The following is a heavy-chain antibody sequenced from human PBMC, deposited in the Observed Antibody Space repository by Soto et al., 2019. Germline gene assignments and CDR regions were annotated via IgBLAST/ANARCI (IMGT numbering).Heavy chain of an antibody. V-gene: IGHV6-1*01. D-gene: IGHD2-15*01. J-gene: IGHJ6*03. CDR3: ARAMYGYCSGGSCYYYYYYYMDV. Sequence: PSETLSLTCAISGDSVSSNSAAWHWIRQSPSRGLEWLGRTYYRSKWYNDYAVSVKSRITINPDTSKNQFSLQLNSVTPEDTAVYYCARAMYGYCSGGSCYYYYYYYMDVWGKGTTVTVSS. CDR2: TYYRSKWYN. CDR1: GDSVSSNSAA.